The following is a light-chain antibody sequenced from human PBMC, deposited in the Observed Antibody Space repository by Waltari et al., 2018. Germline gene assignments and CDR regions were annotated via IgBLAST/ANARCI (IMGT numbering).Light chain of an antibody. Sequence: QTVVTQEPSFSVSPGGTVTLTCGLSSGSVSTNYYPSWYQLTPGQTPRTLIYNTNTRPSGVPDRFAGSILGNKAALTITGAQADDESDYYCVLYMGSGISVFGGGTKLTVL. CDR1: SGSVSTNYY. CDR3: VLYMGSGISV. V-gene: IGLV8-61*01. J-gene: IGLJ3*02. CDR2: NTN.